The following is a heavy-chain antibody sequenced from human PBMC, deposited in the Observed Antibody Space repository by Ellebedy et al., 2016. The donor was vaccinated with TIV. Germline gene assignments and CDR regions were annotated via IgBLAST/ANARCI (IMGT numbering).Heavy chain of an antibody. CDR1: GGSISSGGYS. J-gene: IGHJ3*02. CDR3: ARERVEAFDI. Sequence: MPSETLSLTCTVSGGSISSGGYSWSWIRQHPGKGLEWFGSTYYSGRTFYNPSLKSRLTISVDTSKNQFSLKVSSVTAADTAVYYCARERVEAFDIWGQGTMVIVSS. V-gene: IGHV4-31*03. CDR2: TYYSGRT. D-gene: IGHD2-15*01.